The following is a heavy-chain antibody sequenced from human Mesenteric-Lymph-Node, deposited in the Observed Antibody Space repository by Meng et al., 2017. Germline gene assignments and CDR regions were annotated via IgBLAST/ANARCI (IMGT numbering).Heavy chain of an antibody. V-gene: IGHV4-34*01. Sequence: SETLSLTCTVSGGSISSYYWSWIRQPPGKGLEWIGEINHSGSTNYNPSLKSRVTISVDTSKNQFSLKLSSVTAADTAVYYCARGGRGYYDYVWGSYRYTAPFDYWGQGTLVTVSS. CDR1: GGSISSYY. J-gene: IGHJ4*02. D-gene: IGHD3-16*02. CDR3: ARGGRGYYDYVWGSYRYTAPFDY. CDR2: INHSGST.